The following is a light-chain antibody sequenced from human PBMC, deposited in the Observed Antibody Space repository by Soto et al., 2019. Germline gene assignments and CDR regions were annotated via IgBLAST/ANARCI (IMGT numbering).Light chain of an antibody. CDR3: QQYNEWPRT. CDR1: QSVRTN. Sequence: ETVMTQSPATLSVSPGERVTLSCRASQSVRTNLVWYQQSPGQPPRLLIYGASDRVAGVPDRFSGSGSGTDFTLTISGLQPEDCAVYSCQQYNEWPRTFGQGTKLEIK. V-gene: IGKV3-15*01. J-gene: IGKJ2*01. CDR2: GAS.